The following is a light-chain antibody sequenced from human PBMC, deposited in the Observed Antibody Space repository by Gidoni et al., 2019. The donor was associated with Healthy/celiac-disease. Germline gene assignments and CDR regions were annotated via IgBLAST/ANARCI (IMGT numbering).Light chain of an antibody. J-gene: IGKJ4*01. Sequence: IPIPQSPSSVSASVGNRVTITCRASQGISSWLAWYQQKPGKAPKLLIYAASSLQSGVPSRVSGSGSGTDFTRTIRSLQTEDFATYYWKQANSFPLTFGGGTKVEIK. CDR2: AAS. CDR1: QGISSW. CDR3: KQANSFPLT. V-gene: IGKV1-12*01.